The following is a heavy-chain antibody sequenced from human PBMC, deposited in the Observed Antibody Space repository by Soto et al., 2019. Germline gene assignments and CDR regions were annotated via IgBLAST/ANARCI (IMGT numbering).Heavy chain of an antibody. D-gene: IGHD5-12*01. CDR3: ARAGVYSGYDFDY. V-gene: IGHV3-74*01. Sequence: PGGSLRLSCAASGFTFSGYWMHWVRQAPGKGLVWVSHISGDGSSTTYADSVKGRFTISRDNAKNTLYLQMNSLRAEDTAVYYCARAGVYSGYDFDYWGQGTLVTVSS. J-gene: IGHJ4*02. CDR2: ISGDGSST. CDR1: GFTFSGYW.